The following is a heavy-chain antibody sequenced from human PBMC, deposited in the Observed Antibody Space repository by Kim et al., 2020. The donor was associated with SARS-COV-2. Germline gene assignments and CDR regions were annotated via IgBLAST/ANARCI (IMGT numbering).Heavy chain of an antibody. V-gene: IGHV3-7*01. D-gene: IGHD5-12*01. J-gene: IGHJ4*02. CDR3: ARGRGYSGTYFDY. Sequence: YVDSVKGRFTISRDSAKNSLYLQMNSLRAEDTAVYYCARGRGYSGTYFDYWGQGNLVTVSS.